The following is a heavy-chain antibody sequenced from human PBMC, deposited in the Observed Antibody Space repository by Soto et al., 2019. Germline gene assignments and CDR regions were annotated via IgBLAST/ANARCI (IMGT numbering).Heavy chain of an antibody. CDR1: GFSLTDTGVG. Sequence: QLTVNESGPTVVRPTETLTLTCRFSGFSLTDTGVGVGWLRQSPGKAPKWLALIYWDDDKRYSASLKSRRTSTKDISKNQVVLTVFDLDRMYIATYCCAHRVLRSVFGLVTTTAIYVDCWGQGTPVAVSS. CDR3: AHRVLRSVFGLVTTTAIYVDC. CDR2: IYWDDDK. V-gene: IGHV2-5*02. D-gene: IGHD3-3*01. J-gene: IGHJ4*02.